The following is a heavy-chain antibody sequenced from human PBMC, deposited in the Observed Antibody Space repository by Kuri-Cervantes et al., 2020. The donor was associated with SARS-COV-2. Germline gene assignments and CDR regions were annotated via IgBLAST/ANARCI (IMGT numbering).Heavy chain of an antibody. V-gene: IGHV3-30*19. CDR3: ARDPDGYDSRNDAFDI. D-gene: IGHD5-12*01. CDR2: ISYDGSNK. J-gene: IGHJ3*02. Sequence: GESLKISCTASGFTFSSYWMSWVRQAPGKGLEWVAVISYDGSNKYYADSVKGRFTISRDNSKNTLYLQMNSLRAEDTAVYYCARDPDGYDSRNDAFDIWGQGTMVTVSS. CDR1: GFTFSSYW.